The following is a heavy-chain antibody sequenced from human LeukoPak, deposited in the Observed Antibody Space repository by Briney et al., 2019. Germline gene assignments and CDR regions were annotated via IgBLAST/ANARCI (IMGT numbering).Heavy chain of an antibody. J-gene: IGHJ4*02. V-gene: IGHV3-30-3*01. CDR3: ARGKGSESGYDYFLDY. D-gene: IGHD5-12*01. CDR2: FSYDGSSK. Sequence: SGGSLILSCAASGFTFSSYAMHWVRQAPGKGLEWVTLFSYDGSSKYYADSVRGRFTISRDNSKNTLYLQMNSLRADDSAVYYCARGKGSESGYDYFLDYWGQGTLVTVSS. CDR1: GFTFSSYA.